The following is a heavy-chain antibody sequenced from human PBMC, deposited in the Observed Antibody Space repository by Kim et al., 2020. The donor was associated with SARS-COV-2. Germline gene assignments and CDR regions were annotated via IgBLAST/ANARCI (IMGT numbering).Heavy chain of an antibody. D-gene: IGHD3-22*01. V-gene: IGHV5-10-1*01. CDR3: ARTLGSGYYTRY. J-gene: IGHJ4*02. Sequence: NNNPSVQGHVTISADKSISTAYLQWSSLKASDTAMYYCARTLGSGYYTRYWGQGTLVTVSS.